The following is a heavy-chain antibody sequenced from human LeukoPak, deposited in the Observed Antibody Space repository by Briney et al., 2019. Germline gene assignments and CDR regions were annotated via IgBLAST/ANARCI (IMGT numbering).Heavy chain of an antibody. V-gene: IGHV4-59*01. Sequence: SETLSLTCTVSGGSISSYYWSWIRQPPGKGLEWIGYIYYSGSTNYNPSLKSRVTISVDTSKNQFSLKLSSVTAADTAVYYCARGGDYGGNPQPYYFDYWGQGTLVTVSP. CDR2: IYYSGST. D-gene: IGHD4-23*01. CDR3: ARGGDYGGNPQPYYFDY. J-gene: IGHJ4*02. CDR1: GGSISSYY.